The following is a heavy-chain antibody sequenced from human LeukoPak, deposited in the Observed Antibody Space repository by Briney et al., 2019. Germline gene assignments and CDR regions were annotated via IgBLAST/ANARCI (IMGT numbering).Heavy chain of an antibody. CDR2: IKQDGSKQ. V-gene: IGHV3-7*04. J-gene: IGHJ3*02. CDR3: ARDLPPRGLDSVWYDAFDI. Sequence: GGSLRLSCAVSGFSLSSYWMTWLRQAPGKGLELVANIKQDGSKQSYVDSVESRFTISRDNARNTLYLQINTLRAEDTAVYYCARDLPPRGLDSVWYDAFDIWGQGTRVIVSS. D-gene: IGHD3-16*01. CDR1: GFSLSSYW.